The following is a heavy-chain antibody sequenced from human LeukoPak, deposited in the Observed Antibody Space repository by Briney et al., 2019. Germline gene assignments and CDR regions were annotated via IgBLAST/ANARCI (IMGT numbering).Heavy chain of an antibody. J-gene: IGHJ4*02. D-gene: IGHD6-19*01. CDR2: ISYDGSNK. CDR3: ARDPGWPYYFDY. V-gene: IGHV3-30-3*01. Sequence: PGGSLRLSCAASGFTFSSYAMHWVRQAPGKGLEWVAVISYDGSNKYYADSVKGRFTISRDNSKNTLYLQMNSLRAEDTAVYYCARDPGWPYYFDYWGQGTLVTVSS. CDR1: GFTFSSYA.